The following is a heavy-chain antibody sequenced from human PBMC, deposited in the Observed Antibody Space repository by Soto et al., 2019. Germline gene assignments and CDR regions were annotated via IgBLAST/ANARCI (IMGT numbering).Heavy chain of an antibody. CDR2: IYYSGSS. CDR1: GGSISGDYY. J-gene: IGHJ4*02. Sequence: SETLSLTCSVSGGSISGDYYWSWIRQSPEKGLEWIAYIYYSGSSYSNPALQSRLSISLDTSKNQFSLKLRSVTAADTAVYYCAGGGARWPGYFDSWGQGALVTVSS. D-gene: IGHD2-15*01. V-gene: IGHV4-30-4*08. CDR3: AGGGARWPGYFDS.